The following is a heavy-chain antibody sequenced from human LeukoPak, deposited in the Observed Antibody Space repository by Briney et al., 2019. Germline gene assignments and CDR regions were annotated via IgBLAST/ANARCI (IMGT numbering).Heavy chain of an antibody. V-gene: IGHV3-23*01. CDR1: GFTFSSYA. CDR3: AKAAGPSGNWHLDY. D-gene: IGHD1-1*01. CDR2: ITGGGSST. Sequence: PGGSLRLSCAASGFTFSSYALRWARQAPGKGLEWVSGITGGGSSTYYADSVKGRLTICRDNAKNTVDLQMNSLRVEDTATYYCAKAAGPSGNWHLDYWGQGLQVAVAS. J-gene: IGHJ4*02.